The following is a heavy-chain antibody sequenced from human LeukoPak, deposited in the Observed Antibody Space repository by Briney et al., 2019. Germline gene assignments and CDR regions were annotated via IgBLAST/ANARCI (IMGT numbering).Heavy chain of an antibody. CDR3: ARNYYDSSGLYSGGFDY. Sequence: SGPTLVNPTQTLTLTCTFSGFSLSASGMRVSWIRQPPGKALEWLARIDWDDDKFYSTSLKTRLTISKDTSKNQVVLTMSNMDPVDTATYYCARNYYDSSGLYSGGFDYWGQGTLVTVSS. CDR1: GFSLSASGMR. D-gene: IGHD3-22*01. V-gene: IGHV2-70*04. J-gene: IGHJ4*02. CDR2: IDWDDDK.